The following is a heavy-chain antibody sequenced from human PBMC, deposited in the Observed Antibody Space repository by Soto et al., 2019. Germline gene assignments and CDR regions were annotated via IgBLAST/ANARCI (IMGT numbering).Heavy chain of an antibody. CDR2: IYHSGST. J-gene: IGHJ5*02. CDR3: ARDVGAVFDP. Sequence: SETLSLSCAVSGVSISISNWWSWVRQPPGKGLELIGAIYHSGSTNYNPSLKSRVTISVDKSKNQFSLKLSSVTAADTAVYYCARDVGAVFDPWGQGTLVTVSS. V-gene: IGHV4-4*02. D-gene: IGHD2-15*01. CDR1: GVSISISNW.